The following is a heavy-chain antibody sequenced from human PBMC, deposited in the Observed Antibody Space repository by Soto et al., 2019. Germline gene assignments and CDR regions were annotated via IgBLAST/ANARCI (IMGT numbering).Heavy chain of an antibody. D-gene: IGHD3-16*01. Sequence: SVKVSCKASGGTFSSYAISWVRQAPGQGLEWMGGIIPIFGTANYAQKFQGRVTITADKSTSTAYMELSSLRSEDTAVYYCASGGVIRYYYYGMDVWGQGTTVTVSS. CDR1: GGTFSSYA. CDR3: ASGGVIRYYYYGMDV. CDR2: IIPIFGTA. J-gene: IGHJ6*02. V-gene: IGHV1-69*06.